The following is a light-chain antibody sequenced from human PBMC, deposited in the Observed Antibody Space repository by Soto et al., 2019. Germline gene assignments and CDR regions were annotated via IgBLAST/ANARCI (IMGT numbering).Light chain of an antibody. V-gene: IGKV1-5*01. CDR2: DAS. CDR1: QSISSR. J-gene: IGKJ1*01. Sequence: IKMTLSPATVSSSKGDRVTITCGASQSISSRLAWYQLKPGKAPKLLICDASSLERGVPSTFSGSGSGTEFTLTTSILQPDDCARYYCQQYTGYSRTFGQGTMVDI. CDR3: QQYTGYSRT.